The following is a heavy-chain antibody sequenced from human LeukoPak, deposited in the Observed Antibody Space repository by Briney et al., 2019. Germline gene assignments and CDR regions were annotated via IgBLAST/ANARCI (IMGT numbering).Heavy chain of an antibody. Sequence: PGGSLRLSCAASGFTFSSYSMNWVRQAPGKGLEWVSSISSSSSYIYYADSVKGRFTISRDNSKNTLYLQMNSLRAEDTAVYYCARDVAPYSSGWYMGYWGQGTLVTVSS. D-gene: IGHD6-19*01. CDR1: GFTFSSYS. CDR3: ARDVAPYSSGWYMGY. CDR2: ISSSSSYI. J-gene: IGHJ4*02. V-gene: IGHV3-21*01.